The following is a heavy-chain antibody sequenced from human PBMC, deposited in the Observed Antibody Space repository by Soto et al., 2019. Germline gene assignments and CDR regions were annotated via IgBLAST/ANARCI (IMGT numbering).Heavy chain of an antibody. D-gene: IGHD5-12*01. CDR3: TTYIRYRTDY. CDR2: IKSKTDGGTT. J-gene: IGHJ4*02. Sequence: EMQLVESGGGLVKPGGSVRLSCAASEFTFSNAWMSWVRQAPGKGLEWVGRIKSKTDGGTTDYAAPVKGRFTISRDDSKNTLYLQMNSLKTEDTAVYYRTTYIRYRTDYWGQGTLVTVSS. V-gene: IGHV3-15*01. CDR1: EFTFSNAW.